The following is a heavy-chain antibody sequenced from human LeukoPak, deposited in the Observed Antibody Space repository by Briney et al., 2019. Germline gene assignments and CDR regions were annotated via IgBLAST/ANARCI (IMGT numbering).Heavy chain of an antibody. CDR1: GFTFSSYV. D-gene: IGHD1-26*01. CDR3: AKPLWEDCFDY. Sequence: GGSLRLSCAASGFTFSSYVMSWVRQAPGKGLEWVSAISGSGDRTNYADSVKGRFTISRDNSKNTLYLQMNSLRAEDTAVYYCAKPLWEDCFDYWGQGTLVTVSS. J-gene: IGHJ4*02. V-gene: IGHV3-23*01. CDR2: ISGSGDRT.